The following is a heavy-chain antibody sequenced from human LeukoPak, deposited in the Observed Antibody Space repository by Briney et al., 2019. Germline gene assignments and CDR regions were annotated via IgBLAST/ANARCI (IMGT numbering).Heavy chain of an antibody. Sequence: GGSLRLSCTVSGFTFSDYAMHWLRQAPGKGLDWVAVIWHDGSKTYYADSVKGRFTISRDNSKNTLYLQMNSLRAEDTAVFYCVRGSPNSGSQYGYWGQGTLVTVSS. D-gene: IGHD1-26*01. CDR3: VRGSPNSGSQYGY. J-gene: IGHJ4*02. CDR1: GFTFSDYA. V-gene: IGHV3-33*08. CDR2: IWHDGSKT.